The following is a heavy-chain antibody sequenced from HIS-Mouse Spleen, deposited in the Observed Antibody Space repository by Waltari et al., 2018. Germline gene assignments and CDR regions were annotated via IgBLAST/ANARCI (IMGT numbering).Heavy chain of an antibody. D-gene: IGHD6-13*01. Sequence: QLQLQESGPGLVKPSETLSLTCTVSGGSISSSSYYWGWIRQPPGTGLEWIGGIYYSGSTDYNPSLKSRVTRSVDTSKNQFALKLSSVTAADTAVYYCAREIPYSSSWYDWYFDLWGRGTLVTVSS. CDR1: GGSISSSSYY. CDR3: AREIPYSSSWYDWYFDL. J-gene: IGHJ2*01. V-gene: IGHV4-39*07. CDR2: IYYSGST.